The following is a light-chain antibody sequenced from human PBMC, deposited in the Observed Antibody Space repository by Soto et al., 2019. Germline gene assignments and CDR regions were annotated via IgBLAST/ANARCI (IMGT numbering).Light chain of an antibody. CDR2: QAS. V-gene: IGKV1-5*03. J-gene: IGKJ1*01. CDR3: QQYSNLST. Sequence: DNQMSQPPVTLCASERDRVTITCRANQSISSWLAWHQQKPGKAPKLLIYQASSLENGVPSGFSGSGSGTEFSLTISSLHPDDFATYYRQQYSNLSTFGQGTQV. CDR1: QSISSW.